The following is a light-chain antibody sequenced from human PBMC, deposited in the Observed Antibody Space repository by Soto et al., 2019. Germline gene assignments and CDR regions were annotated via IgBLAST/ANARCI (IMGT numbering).Light chain of an antibody. Sequence: QSALTQPPSASGSPGQSVTISCTGTSSDVGGYNYVSWYQHHPGKGPKLMIYEVSKRPSGVPDRFSGSKSGNTASLTVSGLQEEDEADYYCSSYTSSSTWVFGGGTKLTVL. J-gene: IGLJ3*02. CDR3: SSYTSSSTWV. V-gene: IGLV2-8*01. CDR2: EVS. CDR1: SSDVGGYNY.